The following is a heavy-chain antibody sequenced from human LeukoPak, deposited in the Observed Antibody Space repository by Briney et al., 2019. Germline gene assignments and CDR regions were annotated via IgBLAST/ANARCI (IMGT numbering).Heavy chain of an antibody. D-gene: IGHD3-10*01. Sequence: SETLSLTCTVSGGSISNYYWSWIRQPPGKGLEWIGYIYYSGSTNYNPSLKSRVTISVDTSKNQFSLKLSSVTAADTAVYYCARLDYGSGSYPFDYWGQGTLVIVSP. CDR1: GGSISNYY. J-gene: IGHJ4*02. V-gene: IGHV4-59*08. CDR3: ARLDYGSGSYPFDY. CDR2: IYYSGST.